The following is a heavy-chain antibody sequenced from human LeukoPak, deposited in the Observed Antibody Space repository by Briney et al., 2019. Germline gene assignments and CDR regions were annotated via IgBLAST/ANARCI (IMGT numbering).Heavy chain of an antibody. Sequence: SETLSLTCTVSGGSISSYYWSWIRQPPGKGLEWIGYIYYSRSTNYNPSLKSRVTISVDTSKNQFSLKLSSVTAADTAVYYCARVDYDFFDYWGQGTLVTVSS. D-gene: IGHD3-3*01. CDR3: ARVDYDFFDY. J-gene: IGHJ4*02. V-gene: IGHV4-59*01. CDR1: GGSISSYY. CDR2: IYYSRST.